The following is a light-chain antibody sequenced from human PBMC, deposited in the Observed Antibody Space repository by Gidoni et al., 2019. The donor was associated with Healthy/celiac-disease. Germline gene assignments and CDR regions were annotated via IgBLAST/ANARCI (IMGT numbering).Light chain of an antibody. CDR3: QQYDNLPLS. Sequence: DIQMTQSPSSLSASVGDRVTINCQASQDISNYLNWYQQKPGKAPKLLIYDASNLETGVPSRVSGSGSGTDFTFTISSLQPEDIATYYCQQYDNLPLSVGRGTKVDIK. J-gene: IGKJ3*01. V-gene: IGKV1-33*01. CDR2: DAS. CDR1: QDISNY.